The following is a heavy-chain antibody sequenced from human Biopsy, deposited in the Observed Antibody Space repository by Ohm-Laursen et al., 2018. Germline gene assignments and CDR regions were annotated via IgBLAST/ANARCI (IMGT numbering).Heavy chain of an antibody. J-gene: IGHJ6*02. CDR1: GFRFDDYA. V-gene: IGHV3-30*04. D-gene: IGHD5/OR15-5a*01. CDR3: AKDLSVYYYYGIDV. Sequence: SLRLSCAASGFRFDDYAMQWVRQAPGKGLEWVAVISYDQITKHYADSVRGRFTISRDNSKNTLYLQVNSLRAEDTAVYYCAKDLSVYYYYGIDVWGQGTTVTVSS. CDR2: ISYDQITK.